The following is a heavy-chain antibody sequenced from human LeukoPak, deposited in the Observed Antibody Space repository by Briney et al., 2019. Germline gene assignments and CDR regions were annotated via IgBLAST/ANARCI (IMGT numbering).Heavy chain of an antibody. CDR3: ARHFYGSGTYYHFDY. J-gene: IGHJ4*02. D-gene: IGHD3-10*01. CDR2: INPSGGST. Sequence: ASVKVSSEASGYTFTSYYMHWVRQAPGQGLEWMGIINPSGGSTSYAQKFQGRVTMTRDTSTSTVYMELRSLRSDDTAVYYCARHFYGSGTYYHFDYWGQGTLVTVSS. CDR1: GYTFTSYY. V-gene: IGHV1-46*01.